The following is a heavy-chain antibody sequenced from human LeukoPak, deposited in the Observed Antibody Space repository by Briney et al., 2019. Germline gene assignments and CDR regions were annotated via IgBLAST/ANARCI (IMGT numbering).Heavy chain of an antibody. CDR1: GFTFSSYG. V-gene: IGHV3-30*18. CDR2: ISYDGSNK. Sequence: GGSLRLSCAASGFTFSSYGMHWVRQAPGKGLEWVAVISYDGSNKYYADSVKGGFTISRENSKNTQYLQMNSLRAEDTSLYYCAKSQSGSVDAFDIWGQGTMVTVSS. CDR3: AKSQSGSVDAFDI. D-gene: IGHD3-10*01. J-gene: IGHJ3*02.